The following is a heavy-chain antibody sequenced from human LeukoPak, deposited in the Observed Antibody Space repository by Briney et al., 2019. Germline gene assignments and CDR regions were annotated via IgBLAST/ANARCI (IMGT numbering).Heavy chain of an antibody. Sequence: GGSLRLSCAASGFTVSSNYMSWVRQAPGKGLEWVSVIYSGGSTYYADTVKGRFTISRDNSKNTLYLQMNSLRAEDTAVYYCARASVAAAGREGFDYWGQGTLVTVSS. CDR2: IYSGGST. J-gene: IGHJ4*02. CDR3: ARASVAAAGREGFDY. D-gene: IGHD6-13*01. V-gene: IGHV3-66*01. CDR1: GFTVSSNY.